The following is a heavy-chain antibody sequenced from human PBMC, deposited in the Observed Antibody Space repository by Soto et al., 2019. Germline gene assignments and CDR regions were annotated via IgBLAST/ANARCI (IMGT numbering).Heavy chain of an antibody. D-gene: IGHD2-2*01. CDR3: ASRYCTSSSCSYFHY. CDR1: GFTFSNYA. Sequence: PGGSLRLSCAASGFTFSNYAMHWVRQAPGKGLEYVSAISSDGSSTYYANSVKGRFTISRDNSKNTLYLQMGSLRAEDMALYYCASRYCTSSSCSYFHYWGQGT. CDR2: ISSDGSST. J-gene: IGHJ4*02. V-gene: IGHV3-64*01.